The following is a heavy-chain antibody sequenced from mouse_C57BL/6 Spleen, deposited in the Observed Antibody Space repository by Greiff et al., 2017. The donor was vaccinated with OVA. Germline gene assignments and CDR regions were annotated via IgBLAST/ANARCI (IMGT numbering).Heavy chain of an antibody. V-gene: IGHV1-50*01. J-gene: IGHJ2*01. Sequence: QVQLQQPGAELVKPGASVKLSCKASGYTFTSYWMQWVKQRPGQGLEWIGEIDPSDSYPNYTQKFKGKATLTVDPSSSTAYMQISSLTSEGSAVYYCARSYYGSSPFDYWGQGTTLTVSS. CDR2: IDPSDSYP. D-gene: IGHD1-1*01. CDR1: GYTFTSYW. CDR3: ARSYYGSSPFDY.